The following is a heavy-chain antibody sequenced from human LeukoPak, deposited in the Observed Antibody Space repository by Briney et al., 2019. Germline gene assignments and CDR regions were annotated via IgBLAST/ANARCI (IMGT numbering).Heavy chain of an antibody. D-gene: IGHD3-16*01. V-gene: IGHV4-31*03. J-gene: IGHJ4*02. CDR1: GGSISSGGYY. CDR2: IYYSGST. Sequence: SETLSLTCTVSGGSISSGGYYWSWIRQHPGEGLEWIGYIYYSGSTYYNPSLKSRVTISVDTSKNQFSLKLSSVTAADTAVYYWARGTDMIGLDYWGQGTLVTVSS. CDR3: ARGTDMIGLDY.